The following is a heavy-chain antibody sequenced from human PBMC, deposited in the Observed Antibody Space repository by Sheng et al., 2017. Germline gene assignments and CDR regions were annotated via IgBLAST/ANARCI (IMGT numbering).Heavy chain of an antibody. V-gene: IGHV3-30*02. CDR3: AKDHSYETLDY. D-gene: IGHD3-16*01. Sequence: QVQLVESGGGVVQPGGSLRLSCAASGFTFNSYGMHWVRQAPGKGLEWVAFIRFDGSNKYYADSVKGRFTISRDNSKKTLWLQMNSLRPEDTAVYYCAKDHSYETLDYWGQGTLVTVSS. CDR2: IRFDGSNK. CDR1: GFTFNSYG. J-gene: IGHJ4*02.